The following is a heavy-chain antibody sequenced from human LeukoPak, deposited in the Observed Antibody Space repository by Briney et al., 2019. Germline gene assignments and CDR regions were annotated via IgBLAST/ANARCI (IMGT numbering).Heavy chain of an antibody. CDR3: ARGRWGARNAKARGGAIYY. V-gene: IGHV1-18*01. CDR1: GYTFTSYG. CDR2: ISAYNGNT. D-gene: IGHD3-10*01. Sequence: ASVKVSCKASGYTFTSYGISWVRQAPGQGLEWMGWISAYNGNTNYAQKLQGRVTMTTDTSTSTAYMELRSLRSDDTAVYYCARGRWGARNAKARGGAIYYWGQGTLVTVSS. J-gene: IGHJ4*02.